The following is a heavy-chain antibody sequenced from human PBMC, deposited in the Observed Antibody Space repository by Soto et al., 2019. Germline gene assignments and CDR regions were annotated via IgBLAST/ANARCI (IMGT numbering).Heavy chain of an antibody. CDR3: ARGSNVLRYFDWLFGFDY. D-gene: IGHD3-9*01. CDR1: GYTLTELS. CDR2: FNAENGDT. Sequence: ASVKVSCKVSGYTLTELSMHWVRQAPGKGLERMGGFNAENGDTIYAQKFQGRVTMTRDTSASTAYMELSSLRSEDTAVYYCARGSNVLRYFDWLFGFDYWGQGTLVTVSS. J-gene: IGHJ4*02. V-gene: IGHV1-24*01.